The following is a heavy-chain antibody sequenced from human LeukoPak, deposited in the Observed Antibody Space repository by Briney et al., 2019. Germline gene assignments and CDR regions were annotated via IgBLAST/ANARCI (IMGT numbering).Heavy chain of an antibody. J-gene: IGHJ4*02. CDR3: ARNLVGERYFDY. Sequence: GGSLRLSCVASGFSLFSYSINWVRQAPGKGLEWVSSISGNTSYIYYADSVKGRFTISRDNAKNSLYLQMNSLSAEDTAVYYCARNLVGERYFDYWGQGTLVTVSS. V-gene: IGHV3-21*01. CDR1: GFSLFSYS. CDR2: ISGNTSYI. D-gene: IGHD1-1*01.